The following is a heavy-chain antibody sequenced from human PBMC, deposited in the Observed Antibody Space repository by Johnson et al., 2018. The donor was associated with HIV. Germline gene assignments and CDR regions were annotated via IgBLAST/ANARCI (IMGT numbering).Heavy chain of an antibody. V-gene: IGHV3-33*06. CDR2: IRYDGSNK. CDR3: AKAREYGDTGHDAFEI. D-gene: IGHD2-21*02. J-gene: IGHJ3*02. CDR1: GFTFSSYG. Sequence: QMQLVESGGGVVQPGRSLRLSCAASGFTFSSYGMHWVRQAPGKGLEWVAVIRYDGSNKYYADSVKGRFTISRDNSKNTLYLQMNSLRAEDTAVYYCAKAREYGDTGHDAFEIWGQGTMVTVAS.